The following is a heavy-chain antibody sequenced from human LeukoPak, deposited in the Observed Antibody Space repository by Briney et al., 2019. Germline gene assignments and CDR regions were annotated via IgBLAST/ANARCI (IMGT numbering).Heavy chain of an antibody. CDR3: ATTLSLGGGFWRGPFDY. J-gene: IGHJ4*02. CDR1: GFTFSSYG. Sequence: GGSLRLSCAASGFTFSSYGMHWVRQAPGKGLEWVAFIRYDGSNKYYADSVKGRFTISRDNSKNTLYLQMNSLRAEDTAVYYCATTLSLGGGFWRGPFDYWGQGTLVTVSS. D-gene: IGHD3-3*01. CDR2: IRYDGSNK. V-gene: IGHV3-30*02.